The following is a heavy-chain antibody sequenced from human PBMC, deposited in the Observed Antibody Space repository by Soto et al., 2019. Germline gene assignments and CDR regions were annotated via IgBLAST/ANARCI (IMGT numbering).Heavy chain of an antibody. CDR2: INHRRST. J-gene: IGHJ4*02. Sequence: SETLSLTCAVYGGSFSGYYWTWIRQPPGKGLEWIGEINHRRSTSYNPSLKRRITMSIDTSKNQFSLRLYSVTAADTAVYYCVRGPYNYNSRYFDYWGQGTLVTVSS. D-gene: IGHD1-1*01. CDR3: VRGPYNYNSRYFDY. V-gene: IGHV4-34*01. CDR1: GGSFSGYY.